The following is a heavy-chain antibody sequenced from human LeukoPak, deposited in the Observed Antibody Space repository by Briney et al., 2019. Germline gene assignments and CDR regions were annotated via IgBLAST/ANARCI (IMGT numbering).Heavy chain of an antibody. D-gene: IGHD1-26*01. CDR2: IYYSGST. CDR1: GGSISSYY. J-gene: IGHJ4*02. V-gene: IGHV4-59*01. CDR3: ARGPGELLLRTDPDPYYFDY. Sequence: SATLSLTCTVSGGSISSYYWSWIRQPPGKGLEWIGYIYYSGSTNYNPSLKSRVTISVDTSKNQFSLKLSSVTAADTAVYYCARGPGELLLRTDPDPYYFDYWGQGTLVTVSS.